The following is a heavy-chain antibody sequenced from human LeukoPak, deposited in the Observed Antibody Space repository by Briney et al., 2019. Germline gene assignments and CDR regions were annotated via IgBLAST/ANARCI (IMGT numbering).Heavy chain of an antibody. CDR1: SDSISSYY. V-gene: IGHV4-59*01. CDR3: ARSSWGYAFDN. D-gene: IGHD5-18*01. CDR2: IYYNGDT. J-gene: IGHJ4*02. Sequence: PSETLSLSCTVSSDSISSYYWSWLRQPPGKGLEWVGYIYYNGDTNYNPSLKSRVTMSIDTSKKQVSLKLRSVTAADTAVYYCARSSWGYAFDNWGQGTLVTVSS.